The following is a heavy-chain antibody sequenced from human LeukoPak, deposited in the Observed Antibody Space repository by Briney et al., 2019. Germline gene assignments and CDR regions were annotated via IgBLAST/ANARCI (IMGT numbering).Heavy chain of an antibody. V-gene: IGHV4-59*01. CDR2: IYYSGST. J-gene: IGHJ4*02. CDR1: GGSISSYY. CDR3: GRMEYYFDY. D-gene: IGHD3-3*01. Sequence: PSETLSLTCTVSGGSISSYYWSWIRQPPGKGLVWIGYIYYSGSTNYNPSLKSRVTMSADTSKNQFSLRLSSATAADTAVYYCGRMEYYFDYWGQGTLVTVSS.